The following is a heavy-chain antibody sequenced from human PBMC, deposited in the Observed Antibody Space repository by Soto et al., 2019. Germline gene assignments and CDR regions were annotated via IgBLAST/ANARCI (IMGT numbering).Heavy chain of an antibody. CDR3: ARGPWLQAFDY. CDR2: IIPIFGTA. CDR1: GGTXSXXX. J-gene: IGHJ4*02. D-gene: IGHD5-12*01. Sequence: QVQLVQSGAEVKKPGSSVKVSCKASGGTXSXXXISWVRQAPXXGLEWMGGIIPIFGTANSAQKFQGRVTITADESTRTAYMELSSLRSEDTAVYYCARGPWLQAFDYWGQGTLVTVSS. V-gene: IGHV1-69*01.